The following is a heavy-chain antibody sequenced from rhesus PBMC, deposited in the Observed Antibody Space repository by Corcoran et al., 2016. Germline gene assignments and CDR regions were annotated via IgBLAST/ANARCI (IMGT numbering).Heavy chain of an antibody. CDR2: INPKTGGT. CDR3: VATTVATFDY. D-gene: IGHD4-29*01. V-gene: IGHV1-138*01. J-gene: IGHJ4*01. CDR1: GYTFTDYY. Sequence: QVQLVQSGAEVKKPGSSVKVSCKASGYTFTDYYMHWVPLAPGQGFEWRGKINPKTGGTNYAQKFQGRVTMTRDTSTSTAYMELSSLRSEDTAVYYCVATTVATFDYWGQGVLVTVSS.